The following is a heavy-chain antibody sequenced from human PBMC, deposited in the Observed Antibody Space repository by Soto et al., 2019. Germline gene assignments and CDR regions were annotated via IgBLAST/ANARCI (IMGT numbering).Heavy chain of an antibody. V-gene: IGHV2-5*01. D-gene: IGHD3-16*01. Sequence: QITLEESGPALVKPTQTLTLTCTFSGFSLSVRGVGVGWIRQPPGKALEWLALIYWNDDKRYTPSLKSRLTITKDTSKNQVVLTMTNMDPVDTATYYCAHSPWGAAPDYWGQGTLVTVSS. CDR1: GFSLSVRGVG. CDR2: IYWNDDK. J-gene: IGHJ4*02. CDR3: AHSPWGAAPDY.